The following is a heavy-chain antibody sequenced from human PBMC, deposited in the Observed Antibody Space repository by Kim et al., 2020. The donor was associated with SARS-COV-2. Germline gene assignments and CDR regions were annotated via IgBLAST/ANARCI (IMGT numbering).Heavy chain of an antibody. CDR3: ARAYLAAAGIPYYYYGMDV. CDR2: ISYDGSNK. V-gene: IGHV3-30-3*01. Sequence: GGSLRLSCAASGFTFSSYAMHWVRQAPGKGLEWVAVISYDGSNKYYADSVKGRFTISRDNSKNTLYLQMNSLRAEDTAVYYCARAYLAAAGIPYYYYGMDVSGQGTPSTVSS. D-gene: IGHD6-13*01. J-gene: IGHJ6*02. CDR1: GFTFSSYA.